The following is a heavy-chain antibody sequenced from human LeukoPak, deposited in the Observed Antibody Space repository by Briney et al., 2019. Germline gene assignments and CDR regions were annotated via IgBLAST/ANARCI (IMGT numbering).Heavy chain of an antibody. V-gene: IGHV3-43*02. CDR1: GFTFDDYA. Sequence: PGGSLRLSCAASGFTFDDYAMHWVRQPPGKGLEWVSLISADGAGTSYANSVKGRFIISRDNSKNLLFLQMNGLRTEDTAFYFCAKVGPWLDNDLWGQGILVTVSS. J-gene: IGHJ4*02. D-gene: IGHD6-19*01. CDR2: ISADGAGT. CDR3: AKVGPWLDNDL.